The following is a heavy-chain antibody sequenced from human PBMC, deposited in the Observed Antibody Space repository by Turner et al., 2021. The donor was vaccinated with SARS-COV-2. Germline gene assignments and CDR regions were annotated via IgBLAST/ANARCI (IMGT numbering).Heavy chain of an antibody. D-gene: IGHD4-17*01. CDR1: GGTFSSYA. J-gene: IGHJ4*02. CDR3: ARHDYGGNEINY. V-gene: IGHV1-69*04. Sequence: QVQLVQSGAEVKKHGSSVKVSCKASGGTFSSYAISWVRQAPGQGLEWMGRIIPILGIANHAQKFQGRVTITADKSTSTAYMELSSLRSEDTAVYYCARHDYGGNEINYWGQGTLVTVSS. CDR2: IIPILGIA.